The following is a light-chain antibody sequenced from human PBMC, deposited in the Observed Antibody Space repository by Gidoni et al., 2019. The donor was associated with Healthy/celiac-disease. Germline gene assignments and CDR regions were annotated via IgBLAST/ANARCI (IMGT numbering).Light chain of an antibody. CDR3: QQYNSRYI. CDR2: KAS. J-gene: IGKJ2*01. CDR1: HSISSW. Sequence: IQMTQSPSALSASVGDRVPITCRASHSISSWLAWYQQKPGKAPKRLIYKASSLESGVPSRFSGSGSVTEFTLTISSLQPDDFATYYCQQYNSRYIFGQGTKLEIK. V-gene: IGKV1-5*03.